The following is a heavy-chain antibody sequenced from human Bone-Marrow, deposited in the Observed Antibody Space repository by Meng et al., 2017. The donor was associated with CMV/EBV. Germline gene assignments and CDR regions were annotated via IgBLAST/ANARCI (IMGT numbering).Heavy chain of an antibody. CDR3: ARGNGYDIAQSFDY. CDR2: IYYSGGT. Sequence: SETLSLTCTVSGGSVSSGSYYWTWIRQPPGKGLEWIGYIYYSGGTSYNPSLKSRVTISADTSKDQFSLRLNSVSAADTAVYYCARGNGYDIAQSFDYWGQGTLVTVS. CDR1: GGSVSSGSYY. D-gene: IGHD3-22*01. J-gene: IGHJ4*02. V-gene: IGHV4-61*01.